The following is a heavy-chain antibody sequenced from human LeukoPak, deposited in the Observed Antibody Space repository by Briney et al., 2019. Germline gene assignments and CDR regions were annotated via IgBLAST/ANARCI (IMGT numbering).Heavy chain of an antibody. V-gene: IGHV4-59*01. D-gene: IGHD5-18*01. J-gene: IGHJ4*02. CDR2: IYYSGST. Sequence: SDTLSLTCTVSGGSISSYYWSWIRQPPGKGLEWIGYIYYSGSTNYNPSLKSRVTISVDTSKNQFSLKLSSVTAADTAVYYCARGLYSYGYFDYWGQGTLVTVSS. CDR1: GGSISSYY. CDR3: ARGLYSYGYFDY.